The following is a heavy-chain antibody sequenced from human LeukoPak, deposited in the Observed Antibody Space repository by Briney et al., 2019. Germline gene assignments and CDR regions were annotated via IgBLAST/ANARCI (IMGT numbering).Heavy chain of an antibody. D-gene: IGHD3-22*01. J-gene: IGHJ4*02. V-gene: IGHV3-23*01. CDR2: ISGSGGST. Sequence: GGSLRLSCEASGVTFSSYVMSWVRQAPGKGPEWVSGISGSGGSTYYADSVKGRFTISRDNSKNTLYLQMNSLRAEDTAVYYCAKDLRGYYDSSGYYWGQGTLVTVSS. CDR1: GVTFSSYV. CDR3: AKDLRGYYDSSGYY.